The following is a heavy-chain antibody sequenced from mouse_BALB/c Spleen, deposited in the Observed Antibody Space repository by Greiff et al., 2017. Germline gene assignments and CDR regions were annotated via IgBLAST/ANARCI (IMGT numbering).Heavy chain of an antibody. Sequence: VKLMESGPGLVQPSQSLSITCTVSGFSLTSYGVHWVRQSPGKGLEWLGVIWSGGSTDYNAAFISRLSISKDNSKSQVFFKMNSLQANDTAIYYCARNRITTSYAMDYWGQGTSVTVSS. CDR3: ARNRITTSYAMDY. CDR2: IWSGGST. J-gene: IGHJ4*01. V-gene: IGHV2-2*02. CDR1: GFSLTSYG. D-gene: IGHD2-4*01.